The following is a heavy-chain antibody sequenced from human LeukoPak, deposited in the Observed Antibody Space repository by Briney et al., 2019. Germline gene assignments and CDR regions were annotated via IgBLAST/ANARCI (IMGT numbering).Heavy chain of an antibody. Sequence: SVKVSCKASGGTFSSYAISWVRQAPGQGLEWMGGIIPIFGTANYAQKFQGRVTITADESTSTAYMELSSLRSEDTAVYYCARDLGARYSSSSWGYYYYYMDVGGKGTTVTVSS. J-gene: IGHJ6*03. D-gene: IGHD6-6*01. CDR3: ARDLGARYSSSSWGYYYYYMDV. CDR2: IIPIFGTA. V-gene: IGHV1-69*13. CDR1: GGTFSSYA.